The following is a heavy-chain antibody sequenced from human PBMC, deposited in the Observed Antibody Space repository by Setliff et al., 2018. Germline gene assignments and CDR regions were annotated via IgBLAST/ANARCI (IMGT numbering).Heavy chain of an antibody. CDR3: ARDKGYDSSGYYFYYYYYMDV. CDR1: GYTFTDYA. Sequence: PSVKVSCTASGYTFTDYAMHWVRQAPGQRLEWMGWINPGNGNTKYSQKFQGRVTITRDTSASTAYMELSSLRSEDTAVYYCARDKGYDSSGYYFYYYYYMDVWGKGTTVTVSS. CDR2: INPGNGNT. D-gene: IGHD3-22*01. J-gene: IGHJ6*03. V-gene: IGHV1-3*01.